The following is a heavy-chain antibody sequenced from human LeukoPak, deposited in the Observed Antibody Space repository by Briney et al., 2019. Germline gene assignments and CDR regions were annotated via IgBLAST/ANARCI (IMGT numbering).Heavy chain of an antibody. J-gene: IGHJ4*02. CDR2: IGSGGDRK. CDR3: AKDSSGWSRDY. V-gene: IGHV3-21*01. CDR1: GFTFSSYG. D-gene: IGHD6-19*01. Sequence: PGGSLRLSCAASGFTFSSYGMNWVRQAPGKGLEWVSLIGSGGDRKYYADSVKGRFTVSRDNAKNSVYLQMNSLRDEDTAVYFCAKDSSGWSRDYWGQGTLVTVSP.